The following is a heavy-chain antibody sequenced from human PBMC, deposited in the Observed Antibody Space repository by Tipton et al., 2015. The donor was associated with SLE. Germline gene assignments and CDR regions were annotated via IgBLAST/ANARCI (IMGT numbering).Heavy chain of an antibody. CDR2: ISHSGST. D-gene: IGHD2-8*01. Sequence: TLSLTCPFSGGAFSTYYWSWIRQPPGKGLEWIGYISHSGSTNYNPSLKSRVTISEDTSKNQFSLRLSSVTAADTAVYYCARTNRGCFDYWGQGTLVTVSS. J-gene: IGHJ4*02. CDR1: GGAFSTYY. CDR3: ARTNRGCFDY. V-gene: IGHV4-59*01.